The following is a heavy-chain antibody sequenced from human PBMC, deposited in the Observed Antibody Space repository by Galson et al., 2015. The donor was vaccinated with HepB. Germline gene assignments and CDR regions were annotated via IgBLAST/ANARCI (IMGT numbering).Heavy chain of an antibody. D-gene: IGHD3-10*01. J-gene: IGHJ3*02. Sequence: TLSLTCAVSGGSISSGGYSWSWIRQPPGKGLEWIGYIYHSGSTYYNPSLKSRVTISVDRSKNQFSLKLSSVTAADTAVYYCARAPPTLWFGELIRSYLAFDIWGQGTMVTVSS. CDR1: GGSISSGGYS. CDR2: IYHSGST. CDR3: ARAPPTLWFGELIRSYLAFDI. V-gene: IGHV4-30-2*01.